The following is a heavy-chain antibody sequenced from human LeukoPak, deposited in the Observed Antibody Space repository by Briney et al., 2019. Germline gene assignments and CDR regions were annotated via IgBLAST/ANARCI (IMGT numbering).Heavy chain of an antibody. D-gene: IGHD2-2*01. CDR1: GGSISSGGYY. Sequence: PSETLSLTCTVSGGSISSGGYYWSWIRQPPGKGLEWIGYIYHSGSTYYNPSLKNRVTISVDRSKNQFSLKLSSVTAADTAVYYCARVWDEYCSSTSCYPRPYYYYMDVWGKGTTVTVSS. J-gene: IGHJ6*03. V-gene: IGHV4-30-2*01. CDR3: ARVWDEYCSSTSCYPRPYYYYMDV. CDR2: IYHSGST.